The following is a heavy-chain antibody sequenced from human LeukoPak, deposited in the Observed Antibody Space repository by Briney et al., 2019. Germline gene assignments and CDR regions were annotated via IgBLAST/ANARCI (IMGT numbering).Heavy chain of an antibody. CDR2: IYSGGST. Sequence: PGGSLRLSCAASGFIVSSNYISWVRQAPGKGLEWVSVIYSGGSTYYADSVKGRFTISRDSSKNTLYLQMNSLRADDTAVYYCARSSSWTYFDYWGQGTLVTVSS. V-gene: IGHV3-53*01. J-gene: IGHJ4*02. CDR3: ARSSSWTYFDY. CDR1: GFIVSSNY. D-gene: IGHD6-13*01.